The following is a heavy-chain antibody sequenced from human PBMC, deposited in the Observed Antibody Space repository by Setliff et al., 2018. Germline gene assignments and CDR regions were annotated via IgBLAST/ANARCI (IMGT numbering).Heavy chain of an antibody. CDR1: GGSLNGYS. CDR2: IILIFGTP. Sequence: SVKVSCKASGGSLNGYSVSWVRQAPGQGLEFLGRIILIFGTPNYAQKFQDRVAIGADKSTSTAYMEMSSLNFEDTAVYYCATETVTFGGIIVRGYFDVWGQGTMVTVSS. CDR3: ATETVTFGGIIVRGYFDV. D-gene: IGHD3-16*02. V-gene: IGHV1-69*06. J-gene: IGHJ3*01.